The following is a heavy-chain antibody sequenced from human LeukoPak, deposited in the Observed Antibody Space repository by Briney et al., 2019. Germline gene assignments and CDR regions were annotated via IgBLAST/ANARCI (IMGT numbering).Heavy chain of an antibody. J-gene: IGHJ4*02. CDR3: AIGRDSSSSYRGY. D-gene: IGHD6-6*01. Sequence: PGGSLRLSCAASGFTFSSYSMNWVCQAPGKGLEWVSYISSSSSTIYYADSVKGRFTISRDNAKNSLYLQMNSLRAEDTAVYYCAIGRDSSSSYRGYWGQGTLVTVS. CDR2: ISSSSSTI. V-gene: IGHV3-48*01. CDR1: GFTFSSYS.